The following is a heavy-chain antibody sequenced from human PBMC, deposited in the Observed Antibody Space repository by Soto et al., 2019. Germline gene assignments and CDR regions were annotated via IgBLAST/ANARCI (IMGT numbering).Heavy chain of an antibody. V-gene: IGHV4-34*01. J-gene: IGHJ6*03. CDR3: ARGRGVMITFGGVLYYYYYYKDV. CDR1: GGSFSGYY. CDR2: INHSGST. Sequence: SETLSLTCAVYGGSFSGYYWSWIRQPPGKGLEWIGEINHSGSTNYNPSLKSRVTISVDTSKNQFSLKLSSVTAADTAVYYCARGRGVMITFGGVLYYYYYYKDVWGKGTTVTVSS. D-gene: IGHD3-16*01.